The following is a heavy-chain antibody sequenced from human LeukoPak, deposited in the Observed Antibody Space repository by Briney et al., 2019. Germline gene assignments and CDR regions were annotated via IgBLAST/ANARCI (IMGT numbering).Heavy chain of an antibody. V-gene: IGHV4-38-2*02. Sequence: PSETLSLTCTGSGYSISSGYYWGWILQPPGKGLEWIGSMYHSGSTYYNPSLKSRVTISVATSTNQFSSKLNSVTAAATAVYYCARAPNDSGRRMDLFDFWGQGTLVTVSS. CDR1: GYSISSGYY. CDR3: ARAPNDSGRRMDLFDF. D-gene: IGHD4-17*01. J-gene: IGHJ4*02. CDR2: MYHSGST.